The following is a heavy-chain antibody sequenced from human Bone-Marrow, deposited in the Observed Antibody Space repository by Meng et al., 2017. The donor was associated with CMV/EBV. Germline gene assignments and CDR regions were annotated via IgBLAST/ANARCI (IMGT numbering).Heavy chain of an antibody. Sequence: GESLKISCAASGFSLNAYSLHWVRQAPGKGLDWVAVISYDGSNKYYSDSVKGRFTISRDNSKKKIYLQMHSLRTEDTAMYYCARDSEGSDSSGRSPYYFDYWGQGTLVTVSS. CDR2: ISYDGSNK. D-gene: IGHD3-22*01. CDR1: GFSLNAYS. J-gene: IGHJ4*01. CDR3: ARDSEGSDSSGRSPYYFDY. V-gene: IGHV3-30-3*01.